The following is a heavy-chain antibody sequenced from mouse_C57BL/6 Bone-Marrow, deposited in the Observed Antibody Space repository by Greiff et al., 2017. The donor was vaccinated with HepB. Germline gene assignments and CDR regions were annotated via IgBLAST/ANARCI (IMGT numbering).Heavy chain of an antibody. CDR3: AREGGIAY. CDR1: GYTFTDYY. J-gene: IGHJ3*01. Sequence: EVQLQQSGPELVKPGASVKISCKASGYTFTDYYMNWVKQSHGKSLEWIGDINPNNGGTSYNQKFKGKATLTVDKSSSTAYMELRSLTSEDSAVYYCAREGGIAYWGQGTLVTVSA. V-gene: IGHV1-26*01. CDR2: INPNNGGT.